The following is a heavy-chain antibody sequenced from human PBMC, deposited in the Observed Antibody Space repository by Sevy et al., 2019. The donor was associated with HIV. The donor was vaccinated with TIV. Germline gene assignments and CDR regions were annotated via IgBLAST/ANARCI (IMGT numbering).Heavy chain of an antibody. V-gene: IGHV5-51*01. D-gene: IGHD1-26*01. CDR1: GYSFTSYW. CDR3: ARRAKGRGYYYYYMEV. Sequence: GESLKISCKGSGYSFTSYWIGWVRQMPGKGLEWMGIIYPGDSDTRYSPSFQGQVTISADKSISTAYLQWSSLKASDTDMYYCARRAKGRGYYYYYMEVWGKGTTVTVYS. CDR2: IYPGDSDT. J-gene: IGHJ6*03.